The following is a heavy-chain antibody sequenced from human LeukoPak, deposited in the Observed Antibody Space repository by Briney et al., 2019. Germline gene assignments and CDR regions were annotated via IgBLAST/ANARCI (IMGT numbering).Heavy chain of an antibody. V-gene: IGHV3-30*02. CDR1: GFTFSSYG. CDR2: IRYDGSNK. J-gene: IGHJ4*02. Sequence: GGSLRLSCAASGFTFSSYGMHWVRQAPGKGLEWVAFIRYDGSNKYYADSVKGRFTISRDNSKNTLYLQMNSLRAEDTAVYYCARVANAYSYGYFLYWGQGALVTVSS. D-gene: IGHD5-18*01. CDR3: ARVANAYSYGYFLY.